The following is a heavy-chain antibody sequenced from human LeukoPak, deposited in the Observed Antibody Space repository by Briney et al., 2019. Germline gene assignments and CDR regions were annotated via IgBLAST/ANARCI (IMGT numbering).Heavy chain of an antibody. D-gene: IGHD5-12*01. J-gene: IGHJ4*02. CDR2: LSSSSTYI. V-gene: IGHV3-21*06. CDR1: GFTFSGYS. CDR3: ARVRRRSSAYDYSDY. Sequence: GGSLRLSCAASGFTFSGYSMNWVRQAPGKGLEWVSALSSSSTYIYYVDSVKGRFTISRDNAKNSLYLQMNSLRAEDTATYFCARVRRRSSAYDYSDYWGQGTLVTVSA.